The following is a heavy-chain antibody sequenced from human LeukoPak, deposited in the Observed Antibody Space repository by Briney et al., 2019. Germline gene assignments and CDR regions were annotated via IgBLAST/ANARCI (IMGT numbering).Heavy chain of an antibody. CDR1: GASISSYY. CDR2: IYYSGST. D-gene: IGHD3-3*01. CDR3: ARIGPYYDFWSGYYTGHWFDP. J-gene: IGHJ5*02. Sequence: SETLSLTCTVSGASISSYYWSWIRQPAGKGLEWIGYIYYSGSTNYNPSLKSRVTISVDTSKNQFSLKLSSVTAADTAVYYCARIGPYYDFWSGYYTGHWFDPWGQGTLVTVSS. V-gene: IGHV4-59*08.